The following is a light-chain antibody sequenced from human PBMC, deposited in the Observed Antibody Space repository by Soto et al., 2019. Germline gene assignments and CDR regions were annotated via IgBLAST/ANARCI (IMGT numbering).Light chain of an antibody. J-gene: IGKJ1*01. CDR3: QQYGSSPHT. V-gene: IGKV3-20*01. Sequence: EIVLTQSPGTLSLSPGERATLSCRVSQSVSSSSLAWFQQKPGQAPRLLIYDASSRATGIPDRFSGSGSGTDFTLTISRLEPEDLAVYYCQQYGSSPHTFGQGTKVEVK. CDR2: DAS. CDR1: QSVSSSS.